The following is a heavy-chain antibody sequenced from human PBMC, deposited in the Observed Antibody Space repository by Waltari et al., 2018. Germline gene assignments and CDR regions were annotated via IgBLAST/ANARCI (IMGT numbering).Heavy chain of an antibody. Sequence: QVQLQQWGAGLLKPSETLSLTCAVYGGSFSGYYWSWIRQPPGKGLEWIGEINHSGSTNYNPSLKSRVTISVDTSKNQFSLKLSSVTAADTAVYYCARGGGDRPTQAYYYDSSGYSFFHWGQGTLVTVSS. CDR3: ARGGGDRPTQAYYYDSSGYSFFH. V-gene: IGHV4-34*01. CDR2: INHSGST. CDR1: GGSFSGYY. J-gene: IGHJ4*02. D-gene: IGHD3-22*01.